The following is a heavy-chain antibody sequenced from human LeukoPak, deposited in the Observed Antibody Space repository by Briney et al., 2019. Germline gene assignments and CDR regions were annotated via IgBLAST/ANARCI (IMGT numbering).Heavy chain of an antibody. CDR1: GISFTNDH. CDR2: VSPSGGST. D-gene: IGHD5-18*01. CDR3: TRVHGPFLDTARVYYFDY. J-gene: IGHJ4*02. Sequence: ASVKVSCKASGISFTNDHMHWVRQAPGQGLEWMGIVSPSGGSTSYAQKFLGRVTLTRDTSTSTVEMELSSLRSDVLPLYYCTRVHGPFLDTARVYYFDYWGQGTLVTVSS. V-gene: IGHV1-46*01.